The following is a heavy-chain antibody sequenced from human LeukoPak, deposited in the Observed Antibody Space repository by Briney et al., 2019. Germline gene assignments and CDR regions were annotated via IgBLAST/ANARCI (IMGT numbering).Heavy chain of an antibody. D-gene: IGHD6-19*01. CDR1: GYTLTSYG. J-gene: IGHJ1*01. V-gene: IGHV1-18*01. Sequence: ASVKVSCKASGYTLTSYGISWVRQAPGQGLEWMGWISAYNGNTNYAQKLQGRVTMTTDTSTSTAYMELRSLRSDDTAVYYCARTRIAVAANLALDFQHWGQGTLSPSPQ. CDR3: ARTRIAVAANLALDFQH. CDR2: ISAYNGNT.